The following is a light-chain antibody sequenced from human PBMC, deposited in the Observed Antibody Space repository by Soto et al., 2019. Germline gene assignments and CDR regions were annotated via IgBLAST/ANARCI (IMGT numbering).Light chain of an antibody. CDR2: KVS. Sequence: EVAMTLSPLSLPVPLGQPASISCRSNQSLVHSDVLAYYSWWYQRPGRSPRRLIYKVSNRDAGGPARLIGSRSCTDVALKIISVVADDVLVDYCMQGTHWSITFGQGTRLEIK. CDR3: MQGTHWSIT. V-gene: IGKV2-30*02. CDR1: QSLVHSDVLAY. J-gene: IGKJ5*01.